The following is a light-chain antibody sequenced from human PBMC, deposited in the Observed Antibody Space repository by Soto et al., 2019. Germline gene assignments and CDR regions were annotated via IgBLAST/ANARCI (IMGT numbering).Light chain of an antibody. CDR1: ISDIGDHNY. V-gene: IGLV2-14*03. CDR2: DVT. J-gene: IGLJ2*01. CDR3: TSYSSTDDLVL. Sequence: QSALTQPASVSGSPGQSITISCTGTISDIGDHNYVSWYQHYPGKAPKLIIYDVTNRPSGVSDRFSGSKSGNTASLTISGLQAEDEADYYCTSYSSTDDLVLFGGGTKVTVL.